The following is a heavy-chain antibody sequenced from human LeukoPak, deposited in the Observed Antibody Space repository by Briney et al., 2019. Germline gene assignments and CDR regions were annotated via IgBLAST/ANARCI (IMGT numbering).Heavy chain of an antibody. CDR1: GFTFSSYS. D-gene: IGHD3-3*01. CDR2: ISSSSSTI. V-gene: IGHV3-48*04. J-gene: IGHJ4*02. Sequence: GGSLRLSCVASGFTFSSYSMNWVRQAPGKGLEWVSYISSSSSTIYYADSVKGRFTISRDNAKNTLYLQMNSLRAEDTAVYYCAKVYDFWSGYYSPFDYWGQGTLVTVSS. CDR3: AKVYDFWSGYYSPFDY.